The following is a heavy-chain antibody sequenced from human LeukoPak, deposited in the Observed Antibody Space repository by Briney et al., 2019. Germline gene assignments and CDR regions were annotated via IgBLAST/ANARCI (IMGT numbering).Heavy chain of an antibody. CDR3: TRASRVTTRLDAFDI. Sequence: GGSLRLSCAASGFTVSANHMSWVRQAPGRGLDWVSTIYSGGIIYYADSVKGRFTISRDNSKNTLYLQMNSLRVEDTAVYYCTRASRVTTRLDAFDIWGQGTMVTVSS. D-gene: IGHD2-21*02. V-gene: IGHV3-53*01. CDR2: IYSGGII. J-gene: IGHJ3*02. CDR1: GFTVSANH.